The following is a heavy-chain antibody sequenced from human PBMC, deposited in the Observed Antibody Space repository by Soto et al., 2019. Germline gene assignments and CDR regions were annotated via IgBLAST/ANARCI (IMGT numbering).Heavy chain of an antibody. CDR2: ISYDGSNK. D-gene: IGHD6-13*01. CDR3: AKGIADLH. Sequence: GESLKISCXASGFTFSSYGMHWVRQAPGKGLEWVAVISYDGSNKYYADSVKGRFTISRDNSKNTLYLQMNSLRAEDTAVYYCAKGIADLHWGQGTLVTVSS. V-gene: IGHV3-30*18. CDR1: GFTFSSYG. J-gene: IGHJ4*02.